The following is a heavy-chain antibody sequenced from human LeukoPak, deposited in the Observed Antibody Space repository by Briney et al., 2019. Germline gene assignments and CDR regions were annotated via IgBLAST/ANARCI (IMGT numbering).Heavy chain of an antibody. CDR2: IWYDGSNK. Sequence: TGGSLRLSCAASGFTFSSFAMHWARQAPGKGLEWVAVIWYDGSNKYYADSVRGRFTISRDNSKNTLYLQMNSLRAEDTAVYYCARDRKVYSSSWQFDYWGQGTLVTVSS. CDR1: GFTFSSFA. D-gene: IGHD6-13*01. CDR3: ARDRKVYSSSWQFDY. J-gene: IGHJ4*02. V-gene: IGHV3-33*08.